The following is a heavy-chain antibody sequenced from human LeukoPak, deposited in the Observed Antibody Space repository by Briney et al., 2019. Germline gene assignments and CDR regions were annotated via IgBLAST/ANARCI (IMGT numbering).Heavy chain of an antibody. CDR2: FDPENGET. CDR1: GYTLTELS. D-gene: IGHD3-16*02. V-gene: IGHV1-24*01. CDR3: ARGLRDYVWGSYRFYWFDP. Sequence: ASVKVSCKVSGYTLTELSMHWVRQAPGKGLEWMGGFDPENGETIYAQKFQGRVTMTRNTSISTAYMELSSLRSEDTAVYYCARGLRDYVWGSYRFYWFDPWGQGTLVTVSS. J-gene: IGHJ5*02.